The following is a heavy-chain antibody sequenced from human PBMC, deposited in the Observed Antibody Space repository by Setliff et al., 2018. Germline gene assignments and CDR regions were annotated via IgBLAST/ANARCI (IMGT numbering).Heavy chain of an antibody. V-gene: IGHV3-30*02. Sequence: GGSMRLSCAASALTFSNYGIHWVRQAPGDGLEWVAFLRNDGTETFHADTVKGRFTVSRDNSKNTVFLQMNSLTTDDTAIYYCALSSSWFKDFQHWGQGTLVTVSS. CDR1: ALTFSNYG. CDR2: LRNDGTET. CDR3: ALSSSWFKDFQH. D-gene: IGHD6-13*01. J-gene: IGHJ1*01.